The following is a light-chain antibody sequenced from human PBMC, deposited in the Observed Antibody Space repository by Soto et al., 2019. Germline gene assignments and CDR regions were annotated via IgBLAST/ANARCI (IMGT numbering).Light chain of an antibody. CDR3: QQYYRLPA. J-gene: IGKJ2*01. CDR1: QSITPW. Sequence: DIQMTQSPPILSASVGETVTITCRASQSITPWLAWYQQKPGKAPRLLIYKTSDLENGVPSRFSGSGSGTEFTLTINSLQPDDFATYDCQQYYRLPAFGPGTKVE. CDR2: KTS. V-gene: IGKV1-5*03.